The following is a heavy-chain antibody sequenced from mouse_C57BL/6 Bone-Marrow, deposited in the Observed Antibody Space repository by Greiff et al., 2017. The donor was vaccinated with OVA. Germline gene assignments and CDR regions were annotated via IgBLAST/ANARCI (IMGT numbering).Heavy chain of an antibody. V-gene: IGHV7-1*01. CDR2: RSNKANDYST. J-gene: IGHJ1*03. D-gene: IGHD2-3*01. CDR3: SRDDGYPYWYFDV. Sequence: EVQRVESGGGLVQSGRSLRLSCATSGFSFSDFYMEWVRQAPGKGLEWIAARSNKANDYSTEYSASVQGRFIVSRDTSQSNLYLQMNALRADDTANYYRSRDDGYPYWYFDVWGTGTTVTVSS. CDR1: GFSFSDFY.